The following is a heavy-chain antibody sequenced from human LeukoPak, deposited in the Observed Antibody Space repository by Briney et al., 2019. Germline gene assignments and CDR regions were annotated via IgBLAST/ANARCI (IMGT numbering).Heavy chain of an antibody. Sequence: GGSLRLSCATSGFSFSTYVMSWVRQAPGKGLEWVSTISSSGGSTYYADSVKGRFTISRDNSKDTVFLQMNSLRAEDTAIYYCAKRDLGHWGQGTLVTVST. J-gene: IGHJ4*02. CDR3: AKRDLGH. CDR2: ISSSGGST. CDR1: GFSFSTYV. V-gene: IGHV3-23*01.